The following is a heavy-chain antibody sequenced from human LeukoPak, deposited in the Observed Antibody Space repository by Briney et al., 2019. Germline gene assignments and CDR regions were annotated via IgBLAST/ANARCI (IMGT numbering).Heavy chain of an antibody. Sequence: SVKVSCKASGGTFSSYAISWVRQAPGQGLEWMGRIIPIFGTANYAQKFQGRVTITADESTSTAYMELSSLRSEDTAVYYCARLEGSYYLDDAFDIWGQGTMVTVSS. D-gene: IGHD1-26*01. CDR3: ARLEGSYYLDDAFDI. V-gene: IGHV1-69*13. CDR1: GGTFSSYA. CDR2: IIPIFGTA. J-gene: IGHJ3*02.